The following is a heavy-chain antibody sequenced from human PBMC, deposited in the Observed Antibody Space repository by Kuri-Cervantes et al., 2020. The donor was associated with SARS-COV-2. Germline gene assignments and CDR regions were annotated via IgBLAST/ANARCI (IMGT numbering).Heavy chain of an antibody. CDR2: FDPEDGET. V-gene: IGHV1-24*01. Sequence: ASVKVSCKVSGYTLTELSMHWVRQAPGKGLEWMGGFDPEDGETIYAQKFQGRVTMTEGTSTDTAYMELSSLRSEDTAVYYCATAGGITMVRGDPDYYYYMDVWGKGTTVTVSS. CDR1: GYTLTELS. D-gene: IGHD3-10*01. CDR3: ATAGGITMVRGDPDYYYYMDV. J-gene: IGHJ6*03.